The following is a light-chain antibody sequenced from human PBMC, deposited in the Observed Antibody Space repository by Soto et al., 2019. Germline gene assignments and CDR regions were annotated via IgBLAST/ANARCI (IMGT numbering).Light chain of an antibody. Sequence: DIQMTQSPSYVSASVGDRVTITCRASHDIGSWLAWFQQKPGKAPKLLLFASSSLPRGVPSRFSGSESETHFTLTISSLQPEDVATYYCQQAYDFPFTFGPGTTL. CDR1: HDIGSW. V-gene: IGKV1-12*01. CDR2: ASS. J-gene: IGKJ3*01. CDR3: QQAYDFPFT.